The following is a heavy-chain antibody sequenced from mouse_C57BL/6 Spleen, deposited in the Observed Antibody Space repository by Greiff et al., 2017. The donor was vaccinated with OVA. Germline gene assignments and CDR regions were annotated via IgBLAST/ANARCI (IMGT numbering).Heavy chain of an antibody. CDR3: ARSPDGHYAMDY. CDR2: INPGSGGT. CDR1: GYAFTNYL. Sequence: VQLQESGAELVRPGTSVKVSCKASGYAFTNYLIEWVKQRPGQGLEWIGVINPGSGGTNYNEKFKGKATLTADKSSITAYMQLSSLTSEDSAVYFCARSPDGHYAMDYWGQGTSVTVSS. V-gene: IGHV1-54*01. J-gene: IGHJ4*01.